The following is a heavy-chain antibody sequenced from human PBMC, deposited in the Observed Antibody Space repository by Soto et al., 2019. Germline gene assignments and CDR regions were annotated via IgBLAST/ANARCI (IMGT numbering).Heavy chain of an antibody. CDR2: SFHNGNT. CDR1: GVSITSGGHP. V-gene: IGHV4-30-2*01. D-gene: IGHD3-10*01. CDR3: ARGVNFYGSGSYGSEYWFDP. J-gene: IGHJ5*02. Sequence: QLQLQESGSGLVKPSQTLSLTCTVSGVSITSGGHPWNWIRQPPGKGLEGIGYSFHNGNTFYNPSFASRVTTSVDRSKNQFSLKLTSVTAADTAMYFCARGVNFYGSGSYGSEYWFDPWGQGTLVTVSS.